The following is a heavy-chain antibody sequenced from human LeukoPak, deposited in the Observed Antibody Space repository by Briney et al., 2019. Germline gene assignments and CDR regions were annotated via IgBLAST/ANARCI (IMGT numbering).Heavy chain of an antibody. J-gene: IGHJ4*02. CDR3: AKVLTITARRSPSYVDY. V-gene: IGHV3-30*02. CDR1: GFTFISYG. CDR2: IRYDGSNK. Sequence: GGSLRLSCAASGFTFISYGMYWVRQAPGKGLESVAFIRYDGSNKYYADSVRGRFTISRDNAKNSLYLQMNSLRAEDTAVYYCAKVLTITARRSPSYVDYWGQGTLVTVSS. D-gene: IGHD6-6*01.